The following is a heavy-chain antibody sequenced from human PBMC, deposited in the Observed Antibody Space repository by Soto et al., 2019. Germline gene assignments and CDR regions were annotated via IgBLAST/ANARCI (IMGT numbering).Heavy chain of an antibody. D-gene: IGHD3-22*01. CDR1: VYSIRSGYY. J-gene: IGHJ5*02. CDR2: IYPGGST. CDR3: ARVGPWVPYYYDSSPYTFENWFDP. V-gene: IGHV4-38-2*01. Sequence: LSLPCAVSVYSIRSGYYWGWLRQPPGKWLEWIGIIYPGGSTYYNPSLNSRVSLSIDMPNNHVSLILNSVTAADTAVYYCARVGPWVPYYYDSSPYTFENWFDPWGQGTLVTVSS.